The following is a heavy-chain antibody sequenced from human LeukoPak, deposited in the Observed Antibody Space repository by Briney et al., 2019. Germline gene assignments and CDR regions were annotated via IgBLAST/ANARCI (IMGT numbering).Heavy chain of an antibody. Sequence: SETLSLTCTVSGGSISSYYWSWIRQPPGKGLEWIGYIYYSGSTNYNPSLKSRVTISVDASKNQFSLKLGSVTAADTAVYYCARPHCSSTSCYGYFDYWGQGTLVTVSS. CDR3: ARPHCSSTSCYGYFDY. CDR2: IYYSGST. J-gene: IGHJ4*02. CDR1: GGSISSYY. D-gene: IGHD2-2*01. V-gene: IGHV4-59*01.